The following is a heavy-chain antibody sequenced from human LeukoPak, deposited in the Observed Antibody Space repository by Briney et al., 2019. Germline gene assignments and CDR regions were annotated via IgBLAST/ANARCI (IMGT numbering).Heavy chain of an antibody. Sequence: GGSLRLSCAASGFTFSSYSMNWVRQAPGKGLEWVSSISSSSSYIYYADSVKGRFTISRDNAKNSLYLQMNSLRAEDTAVYYCARVHNFRKLVVLDYWGQGTLVTVSS. V-gene: IGHV3-21*01. CDR1: GFTFSSYS. CDR2: ISSSSSYI. D-gene: IGHD2-2*01. CDR3: ARVHNFRKLVVLDY. J-gene: IGHJ4*02.